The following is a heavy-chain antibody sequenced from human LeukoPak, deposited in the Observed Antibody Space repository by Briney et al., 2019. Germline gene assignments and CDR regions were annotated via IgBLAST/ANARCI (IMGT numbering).Heavy chain of an antibody. CDR1: GFSFSRHW. Sequence: GGSLRLSCTASGFSFSRHWMHWARQLPGKGLVRVSRISPTGSTTSYADSVKGRFTVSRDNAKNTLYLQVNNLRAEDTAVYYCARGPNSNWSGLDFWGQGTLLTVSS. CDR3: ARGPNSNWSGLDF. J-gene: IGHJ4*02. D-gene: IGHD6-6*01. CDR2: ISPTGSTT. V-gene: IGHV3-74*01.